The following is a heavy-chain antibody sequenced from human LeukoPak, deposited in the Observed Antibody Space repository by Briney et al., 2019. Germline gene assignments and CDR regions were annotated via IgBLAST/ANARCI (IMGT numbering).Heavy chain of an antibody. CDR1: GYTFASYA. CDR2: INPNSGGR. CDR3: ASMVRGVRVSFDI. D-gene: IGHD3-10*01. V-gene: IGHV1-2*02. J-gene: IGHJ3*02. Sequence: ASVKDLCKAAGYTFASYALQWVRQATGPCIEWIGWINPNSGGRNYAQKFQGRVTMTRDTSISTAYMEPSRLRSDDTAVYYCASMVRGVRVSFDIWGQGTMVTVSS.